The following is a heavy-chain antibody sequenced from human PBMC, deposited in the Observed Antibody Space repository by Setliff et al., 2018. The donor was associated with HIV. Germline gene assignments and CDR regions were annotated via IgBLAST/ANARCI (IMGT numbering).Heavy chain of an antibody. D-gene: IGHD3-10*01. V-gene: IGHV4-39*01. Sequence: LSLTCSVSGASVTSSSYYWGWIRQPPGKGLEWIGSIYYGGNTYSNPSLRSRLSISLDTSKNQFSLELYSVTAADTAVYYCATHYGSGSYYNYWGQGMLVTVS. CDR3: ATHYGSGSYYNY. CDR1: GASVTSSSYY. CDR2: IYYGGNT. J-gene: IGHJ4*02.